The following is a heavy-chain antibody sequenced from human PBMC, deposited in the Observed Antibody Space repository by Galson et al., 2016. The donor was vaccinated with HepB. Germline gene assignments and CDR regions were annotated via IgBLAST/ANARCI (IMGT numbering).Heavy chain of an antibody. J-gene: IGHJ6*02. D-gene: IGHD2-21*01. CDR2: INHSEST. CDR1: GGSFSGYY. CDR3: ARDVGISGSCYLPPRTNGLDL. V-gene: IGHV4-34*01. Sequence: SETLSLTCAVYGGSFSGYYWTWIRQPPGKGLEWIGEINHSESTNYNPSLKSRVTILMDVSKKQFSLRMTSMTAADTAISYCARDVGISGSCYLPPRTNGLDLWGQGTTVTVSS.